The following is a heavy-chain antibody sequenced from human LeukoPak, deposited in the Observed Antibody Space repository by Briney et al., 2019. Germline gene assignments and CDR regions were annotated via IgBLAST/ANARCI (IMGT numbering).Heavy chain of an antibody. CDR1: GYSISTGYY. Sequence: PSETLSLTCTVSGYSISTGYYWDWIRQPPGKGLEWIGTFYHGGSTYYNPSLKSRVTISVDTSKNQFSLKLSSVTAADTAVYYCARDSYDILTGYQYYYYMDVWGKGTTVTISS. J-gene: IGHJ6*03. CDR2: FYHGGST. V-gene: IGHV4-38-2*02. CDR3: ARDSYDILTGYQYYYYMDV. D-gene: IGHD3-9*01.